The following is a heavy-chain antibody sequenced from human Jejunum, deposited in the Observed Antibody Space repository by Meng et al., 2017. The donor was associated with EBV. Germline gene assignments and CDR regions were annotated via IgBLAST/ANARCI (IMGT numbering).Heavy chain of an antibody. CDR1: SGSITRGAYL. D-gene: IGHD4-17*01. CDR3: ARGGPDFGDYVPFDY. V-gene: IGHV4-30-2*01. J-gene: IGHJ4*02. Sequence: QLPLQESGSGLVKPSQTLSLTCAVSSGSITRGAYLWSWIRQPPGKGLEWIGNIYHIGSTYYNPSLKSRVTISVDRSKNQFSLKLTSVTAADTAVYYCARGGPDFGDYVPFDYWGQGTLVTVSS. CDR2: IYHIGST.